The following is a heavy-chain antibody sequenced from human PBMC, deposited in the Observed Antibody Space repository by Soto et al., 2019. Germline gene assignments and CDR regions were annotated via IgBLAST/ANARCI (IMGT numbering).Heavy chain of an antibody. V-gene: IGHV3-21*01. CDR1: GFTFSSYS. Sequence: GGSLRLSCAASGFTFSSYSMNWVRQAPGKGLEWVSSISSSSSYIYYADSVKGRFTISRDNAKNSLYLQMNSLRAEDTAVYYCAREVTVEMVRCFYSWGQGTLVPVSS. CDR2: ISSSSSYI. CDR3: AREVTVEMVRCFYS. J-gene: IGHJ5*01. D-gene: IGHD2-15*01.